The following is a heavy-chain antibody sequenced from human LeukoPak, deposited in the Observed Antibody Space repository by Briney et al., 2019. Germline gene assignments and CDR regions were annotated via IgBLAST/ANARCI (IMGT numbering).Heavy chain of an antibody. CDR1: GYTFTSYY. Sequence: SCKASGYTFTSYYMHWGRQAPGMWLEWVAVISYDGSSKYYADSVKGRFTISRDNSKNTLYLQMNSLRAEDTAVYYCAKESPHTYYDFWSGYYTSGEGGAFDIWGQGTMVTVSS. D-gene: IGHD3-3*01. J-gene: IGHJ3*02. V-gene: IGHV3-30*18. CDR3: AKESPHTYYDFWSGYYTSGEGGAFDI. CDR2: ISYDGSSK.